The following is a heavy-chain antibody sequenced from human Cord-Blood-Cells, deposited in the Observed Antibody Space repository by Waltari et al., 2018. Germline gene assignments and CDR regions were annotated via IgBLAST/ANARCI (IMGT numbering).Heavy chain of an antibody. CDR1: GFTFSSYS. V-gene: IGHV3-21*01. CDR2: ISSSSSYR. D-gene: IGHD6-19*01. J-gene: IGHJ4*02. CDR3: AKTDSSGNY. Sequence: EVQLVESGGGLVKPGGSLRLSCAASGFTFSSYSMNWVRQAPGKGLEWVSSISSSSSYRYYADSVKGRFTISRDNAKNSLYLQMNSLRAEDTAVYYCAKTDSSGNYWGQGTLVTVSS.